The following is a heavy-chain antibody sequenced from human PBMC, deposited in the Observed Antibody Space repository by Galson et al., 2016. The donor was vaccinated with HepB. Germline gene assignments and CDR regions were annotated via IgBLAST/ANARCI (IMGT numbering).Heavy chain of an antibody. Sequence: SVKVSCKASGYSLTGYYFHWVRQAPGQGPEWMGRINTNSGASKYAQRFQGRVTVTRDTSISTTYMELSSLRSDDTAVYHCGRAYCNADGCYSMDVWGQGTTVTVSS. CDR3: GRAYCNADGCYSMDV. J-gene: IGHJ6*02. V-gene: IGHV1-2*02. D-gene: IGHD2-8*02. CDR1: GYSLTGYY. CDR2: INTNSGAS.